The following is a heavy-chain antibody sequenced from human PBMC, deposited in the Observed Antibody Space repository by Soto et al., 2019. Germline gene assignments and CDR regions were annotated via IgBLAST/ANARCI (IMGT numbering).Heavy chain of an antibody. CDR2: IYWDDDK. CDR3: AHRGHKVWFDP. Sequence: QITLKESGPTLVKPTQTLTLTCTLSGFSLSTSGVGVGWIHQPPGKALEWLALIYWDDDKRYSPSLKSRLTINTDTSKNQVVLTMTNMDPVDTATYYCAHRGHKVWFDPWGQGTLVTVSS. J-gene: IGHJ5*02. V-gene: IGHV2-5*02. CDR1: GFSLSTSGVG.